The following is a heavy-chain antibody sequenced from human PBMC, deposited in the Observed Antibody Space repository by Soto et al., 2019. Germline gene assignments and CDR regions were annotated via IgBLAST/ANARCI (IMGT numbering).Heavy chain of an antibody. CDR3: AREGYSSSWYAWDAFDI. J-gene: IGHJ3*02. V-gene: IGHV4-59*01. Sequence: QVQLQESGPGLVKPSETLSLTCTVSGGSISSYYWSWIRQPPGKGLEWIGYIYYSGSTNYNPSLTSLFTISEDTSKNQFSLKLSSVTAADTAVYYCAREGYSSSWYAWDAFDIWGKGTMVTVSS. CDR2: IYYSGST. D-gene: IGHD6-13*01. CDR1: GGSISSYY.